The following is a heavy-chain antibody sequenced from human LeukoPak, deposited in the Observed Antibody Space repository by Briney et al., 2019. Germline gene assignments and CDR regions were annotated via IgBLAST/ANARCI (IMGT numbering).Heavy chain of an antibody. Sequence: GGSLRLSCVASRFTFNTYAVNWVRQAPGKGLEWVSAISSNGDFTYYADSVRGRFTISRDNSKNTVFLQMNGLRADDRAVYYCATVKPDSSGGTCYSYDYWGQGTLVTVSS. J-gene: IGHJ4*02. CDR3: ATVKPDSSGGTCYSYDY. D-gene: IGHD2-15*01. CDR2: ISSNGDFT. V-gene: IGHV3-23*01. CDR1: RFTFNTYA.